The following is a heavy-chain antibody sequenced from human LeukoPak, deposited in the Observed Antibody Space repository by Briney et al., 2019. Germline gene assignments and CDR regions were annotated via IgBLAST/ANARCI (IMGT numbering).Heavy chain of an antibody. V-gene: IGHV4-4*07. CDR1: GGSISDYY. CDR3: AKDRHGIFGADYFYY. J-gene: IGHJ4*01. CDR2: IYTSGST. Sequence: PSETLSLTCTVSGGSISDYYWSWIRQPAGKGLEWIGRIYTSGSTNYNPSLKSRVTMSVDTSKNQFSLTLSSVTAADTAVYYCAKDRHGIFGADYFYYWGQGTLVNVSS. D-gene: IGHD3-10*02.